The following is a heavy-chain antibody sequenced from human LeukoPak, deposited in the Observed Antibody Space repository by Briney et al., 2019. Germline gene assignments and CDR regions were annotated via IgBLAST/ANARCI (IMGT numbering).Heavy chain of an antibody. CDR2: IYPGDSDT. V-gene: IGHV5-51*01. CDR1: GYSFTSYW. CDR3: ARQPPKYCGGDCYSGAFDY. Sequence: GESLKISCQGSGYSFTSYWIGWVRQMPGKGLEWMGIIYPGDSDTRYSPSFQGQVTISADKSISTAYLQWSSLKASDTAMYYCARQPPKYCGGDCYSGAFDYWGQGTLVTVSS. J-gene: IGHJ4*02. D-gene: IGHD2-21*02.